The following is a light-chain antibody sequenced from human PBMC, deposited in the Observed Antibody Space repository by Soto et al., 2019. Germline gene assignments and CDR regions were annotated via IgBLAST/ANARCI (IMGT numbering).Light chain of an antibody. J-gene: IGKJ4*01. CDR2: AAS. V-gene: IGKV1-39*01. CDR3: QQSYSTPLT. CDR1: QSISSY. Sequence: DIQMTQSPSSLSASVGDRVTITCRASQSISSYLNWYQQKPGKAPKLLIYAASILQSGVPSRFSGSGSGTDFTLTISSLHPEDFATYYCQQSYSTPLTFGGGTKVEIK.